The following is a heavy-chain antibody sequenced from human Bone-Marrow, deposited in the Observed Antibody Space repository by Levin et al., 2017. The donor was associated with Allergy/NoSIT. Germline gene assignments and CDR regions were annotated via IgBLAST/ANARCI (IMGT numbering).Heavy chain of an antibody. V-gene: IGHV1-2*02. Sequence: VASVKVSCKASGYTFTGYYMHWVRQAPGQGLEWMGWINPNSGGTNYAQKFQGRVTMTRDTSISTAYMELSRLRSDDTAVYYCARDFYGDYSQSFDYWGQGTLVTVSS. CDR2: INPNSGGT. J-gene: IGHJ4*02. CDR1: GYTFTGYY. D-gene: IGHD4-17*01. CDR3: ARDFYGDYSQSFDY.